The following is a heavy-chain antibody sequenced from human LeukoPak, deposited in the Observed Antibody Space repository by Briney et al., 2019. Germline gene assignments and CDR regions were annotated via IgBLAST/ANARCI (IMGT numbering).Heavy chain of an antibody. CDR3: AKDDGGEWELFVDY. V-gene: IGHV3-23*01. Sequence: GSLRLSCAASGFTFSSYEMNWVRQAPGKGLEWVSAISGSGGSTYYADSVKGRFTISRDNSKNTLYLQMNSLRAEDTALYYCAKDDGGEWELFVDYWGQGTLVTVSS. CDR1: GFTFSSYE. J-gene: IGHJ4*02. CDR2: ISGSGGST. D-gene: IGHD1-26*01.